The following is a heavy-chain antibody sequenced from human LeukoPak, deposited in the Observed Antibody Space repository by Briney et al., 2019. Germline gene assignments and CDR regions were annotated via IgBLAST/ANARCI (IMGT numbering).Heavy chain of an antibody. CDR2: ISGNGAST. Sequence: PGGSLRLSCAASGFTFSNYALSWVRQAPGKGREWVSAISGNGASTYYADSVKGRFTISRDNSKNTLYLQMNSLRAEDTAVYYCAKDSLPLAAGWFDPWRQGTLVTVSS. V-gene: IGHV3-23*01. J-gene: IGHJ5*02. D-gene: IGHD6-13*01. CDR1: GFTFSNYA. CDR3: AKDSLPLAAGWFDP.